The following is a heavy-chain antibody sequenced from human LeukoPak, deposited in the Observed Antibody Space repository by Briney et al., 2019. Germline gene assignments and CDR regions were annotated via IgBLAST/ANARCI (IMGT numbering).Heavy chain of an antibody. V-gene: IGHV3-21*01. CDR2: ISSSSSYI. Sequence: PGGSLRLSCAASGFTFSSYSMNWVRQAPGKGLEWVSSISSSSSYIYYADSVKGRFTISRDNAKNSLYLQMNSLRAEDTAVYYCARGVGSSGWYDGGYFDYWGQGTPVTVSS. J-gene: IGHJ4*02. CDR3: ARGVGSSGWYDGGYFDY. D-gene: IGHD6-19*01. CDR1: GFTFSSYS.